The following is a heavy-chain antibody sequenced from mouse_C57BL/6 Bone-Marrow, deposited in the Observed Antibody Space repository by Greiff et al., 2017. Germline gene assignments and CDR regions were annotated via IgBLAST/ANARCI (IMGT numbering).Heavy chain of an antibody. CDR3: ARRRISAWFAY. CDR2: IHPNSGST. Sequence: QVQLQQPGAELVKPGASVKLSCKASGYTFTSYWMPWVKQRPGQGLEWIGMIHPNSGSTNYNEKFKSKATLTVDKSSSTAYMQLSSLTSEDSAVYYCARRRISAWFAYWGQGTLVTVSA. J-gene: IGHJ3*01. V-gene: IGHV1-64*01. D-gene: IGHD2-4*01. CDR1: GYTFTSYW.